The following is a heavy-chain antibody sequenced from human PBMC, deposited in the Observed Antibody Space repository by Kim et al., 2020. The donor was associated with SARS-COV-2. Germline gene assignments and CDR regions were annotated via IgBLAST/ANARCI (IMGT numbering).Heavy chain of an antibody. V-gene: IGHV4-39*01. D-gene: IGHD1-1*01. J-gene: IGHJ4*02. Sequence: SLKSRVTMSVDTSKNQFSLKLSSVTAADTAVYYCARHAESATTYPDPFDYWGQGTLVTVSS. CDR3: ARHAESATTYPDPFDY.